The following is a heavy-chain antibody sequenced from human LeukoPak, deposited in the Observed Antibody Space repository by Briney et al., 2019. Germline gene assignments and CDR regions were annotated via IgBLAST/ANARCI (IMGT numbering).Heavy chain of an antibody. J-gene: IGHJ4*02. CDR1: GGSISSYY. V-gene: IGHV4-59*01. CDR3: ARSSVVVKFAYFDY. CDR2: IYYSGST. Sequence: SETLSLTCTVSGGSISSYYWSWIRQPPGKGLEWIGYIYYSGSTNYNPSLKSRVTISVDTSKNQFSLKLSSVTAADTAVYYCARSSVVVKFAYFDYRGQGTLVTVSS. D-gene: IGHD3-22*01.